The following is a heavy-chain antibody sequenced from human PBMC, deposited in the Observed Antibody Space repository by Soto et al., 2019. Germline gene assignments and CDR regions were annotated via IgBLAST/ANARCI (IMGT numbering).Heavy chain of an antibody. CDR2: ISGSGGST. CDR1: GFTFSSYA. CDR3: AKDLLFGYSYGSDY. Sequence: GESLKISCAASGFTFSSYAMSWVRQAPGKGLEWVSAISGSGGSTYYADSVKGRFTISRDNSKNTLYLQMNSLRAEDTAVYYCAKDLLFGYSYGSDYWGQGTLVTVSS. V-gene: IGHV3-23*01. D-gene: IGHD5-18*01. J-gene: IGHJ4*02.